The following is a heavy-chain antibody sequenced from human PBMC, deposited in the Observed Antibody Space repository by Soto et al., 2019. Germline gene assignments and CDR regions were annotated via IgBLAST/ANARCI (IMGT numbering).Heavy chain of an antibody. V-gene: IGHV3-11*01. CDR1: GFTLRNYF. CDR3: ATLTAPSDY. Sequence: QVQLVESGGGLVKPGGSLRLSCVASGFTLRNYFMNWIRQAPGKGPEWLSYISSDESTVFYADSVKGRFTTSRDNAKNSVYLQMNSLRAEDTAVYYCATLTAPSDYWGQGSLVTVSS. CDR2: ISSDESTV. J-gene: IGHJ4*02. D-gene: IGHD2-21*02.